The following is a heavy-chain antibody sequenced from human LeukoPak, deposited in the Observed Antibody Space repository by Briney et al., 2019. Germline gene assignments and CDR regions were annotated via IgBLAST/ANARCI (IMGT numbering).Heavy chain of an antibody. D-gene: IGHD3/OR15-3a*01. V-gene: IGHV4-4*07. CDR3: AREPRTGRGYYFDY. CDR2: IYTSGST. Sequence: SETLSLTCTVSGGSISSYYWSWIRQPAGKGLEWIGRIYTSGSTSYNPSLKSRVTMSVDTSKNQFSLKLSSVTAADTAVYYCAREPRTGRGYYFDYWGQGTLVTVSS. CDR1: GGSISSYY. J-gene: IGHJ4*02.